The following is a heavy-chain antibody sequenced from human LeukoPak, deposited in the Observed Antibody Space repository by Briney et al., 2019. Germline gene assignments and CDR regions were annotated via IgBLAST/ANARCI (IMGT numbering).Heavy chain of an antibody. D-gene: IGHD3-9*01. CDR3: AREVPLILTGYFDY. J-gene: IGHJ4*02. CDR1: GYSISSGYY. Sequence: SETRSLTCAVSGYSISSGYYWGWIRQPPGKGLGWIGTIYHSGRTYYNPSLKSRVTISVDTSKNQFSLKLSSVTAADTAVYYCAREVPLILTGYFDYWGQGTLVTVSS. V-gene: IGHV4-38-2*02. CDR2: IYHSGRT.